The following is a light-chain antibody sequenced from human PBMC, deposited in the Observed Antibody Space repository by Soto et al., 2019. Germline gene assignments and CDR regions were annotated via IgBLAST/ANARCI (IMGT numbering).Light chain of an antibody. V-gene: IGKV3-15*01. J-gene: IGKJ1*01. CDR3: QQYNNWQWT. Sequence: IVMTQSPATLSVSSGERVTLFCRASLTVSSNLAWYQQKPSQAPRLLIYGASTRATGIPDRFSGSGSGTEFTLTISSLQSEDFAVYYCQQYNNWQWTFGQGTKV. CDR2: GAS. CDR1: LTVSSN.